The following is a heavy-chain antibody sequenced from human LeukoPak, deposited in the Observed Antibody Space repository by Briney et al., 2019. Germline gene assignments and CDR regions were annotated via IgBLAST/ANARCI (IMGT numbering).Heavy chain of an antibody. D-gene: IGHD2-8*01. V-gene: IGHV5-51*01. J-gene: IGHJ4*02. CDR3: TRKGYAFDY. Sequence: GESLKISCKDSGYIFTGYWFGWVRQMPGKGLEWMGIIYPGDSDTRYSPSFQGQVTISVDKSISTAYLQWSSLKASDTAMYYCTRKGYAFDYWGQGTLVTVSS. CDR1: GYIFTGYW. CDR2: IYPGDSDT.